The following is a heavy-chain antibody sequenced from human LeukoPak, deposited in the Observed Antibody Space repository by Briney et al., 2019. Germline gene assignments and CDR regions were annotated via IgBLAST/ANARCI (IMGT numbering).Heavy chain of an antibody. V-gene: IGHV3-21*06. J-gene: IGHJ6*03. CDR1: GFTFSSYA. CDR3: ARDPYSGNYGAYYYYYMDV. CDR2: ITSSSSYI. D-gene: IGHD1-26*01. Sequence: GGSLRLSCAASGFTFSSYALSWVRQAPGKGLEWVSSITSSSSYIYYADSVKGRFTISRDNAKNSLYLQMDSLRVEDTAEYYCARDPYSGNYGAYYYYYMDVWGKGTTVTVSS.